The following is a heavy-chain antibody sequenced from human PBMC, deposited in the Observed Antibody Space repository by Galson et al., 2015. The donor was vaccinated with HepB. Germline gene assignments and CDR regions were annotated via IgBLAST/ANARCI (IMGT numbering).Heavy chain of an antibody. D-gene: IGHD1-26*01. Sequence: SVKVSCKASGGTFSSYAISWVRQAPGQGLEWMGRIIPILGIANYAQKFQGRVTITADKSTSTAYTELRSLRSDDTAVYYCARDYLGGSYGSDYWGQGTLVTISS. CDR1: GGTFSSYA. V-gene: IGHV1-69*04. CDR2: IIPILGIA. CDR3: ARDYLGGSYGSDY. J-gene: IGHJ4*02.